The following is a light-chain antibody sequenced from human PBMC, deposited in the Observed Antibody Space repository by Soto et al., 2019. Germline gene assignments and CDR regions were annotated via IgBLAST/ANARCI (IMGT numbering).Light chain of an antibody. CDR2: DAS. CDR3: QQFNNYPGSST. CDR1: QGISSA. J-gene: IGKJ5*01. V-gene: IGKV1D-13*01. Sequence: AIQLTQSPSSLSASVGDRVTITCRASQGISSALAWYQQKPGKAPKLLIYDASSLESGVPSRFSGSGSGTDFTLTISSLQPEDFATYYCQQFNNYPGSSTFGQGTLLEIK.